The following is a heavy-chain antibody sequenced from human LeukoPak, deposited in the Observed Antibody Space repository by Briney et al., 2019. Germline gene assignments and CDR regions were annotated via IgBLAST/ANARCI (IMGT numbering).Heavy chain of an antibody. J-gene: IGHJ3*02. V-gene: IGHV3-30-3*01. Sequence: GRSLRLSCAASGFTFSSYAMHWVRQAPGKGLEWVAVISYDGSNKYYADSVKGRFTISRDNSKNTLYLQMNSLRAEDTAVYYCARDGRGCSAWDDAFDIWGQGTMVTVSS. CDR1: GFTFSSYA. CDR2: ISYDGSNK. D-gene: IGHD5-18*01. CDR3: ARDGRGCSAWDDAFDI.